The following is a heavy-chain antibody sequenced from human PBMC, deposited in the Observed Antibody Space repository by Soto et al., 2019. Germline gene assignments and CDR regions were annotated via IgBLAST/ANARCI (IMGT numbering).Heavy chain of an antibody. J-gene: IGHJ4*02. CDR1: GGSISSGGYY. CDR3: ARASSGLVVVPGPFDS. D-gene: IGHD2-2*01. V-gene: IGHV4-31*03. CDR2: IYYSGST. Sequence: QVQLQESGPGLVKPSQTLSLTCTVPGGSISSGGYYWSWIRQHPGKGLEWIGYIYYSGSTYYNPSLESRVTISVDTSKNHSSLKLSSVTAADTAVYYCARASSGLVVVPGPFDSWGQGTLVTVSS.